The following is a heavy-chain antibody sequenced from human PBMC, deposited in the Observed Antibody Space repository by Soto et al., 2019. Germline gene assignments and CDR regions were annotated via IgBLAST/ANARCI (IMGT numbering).Heavy chain of an antibody. CDR2: IRSKTHTYAT. Sequence: EVQLVESGGGLVQPGGSLKLSCAASGFTFSDSSMHWVRQASGKGLEWVARIRSKTHTYATAYAASVKGRFTVSRDDSKNTAYLQMNSLKTEDTAVYYCTQLTYPGSYYDYWGQGTLVTVSS. D-gene: IGHD1-26*01. V-gene: IGHV3-73*02. J-gene: IGHJ4*02. CDR1: GFTFSDSS. CDR3: TQLTYPGSYYDY.